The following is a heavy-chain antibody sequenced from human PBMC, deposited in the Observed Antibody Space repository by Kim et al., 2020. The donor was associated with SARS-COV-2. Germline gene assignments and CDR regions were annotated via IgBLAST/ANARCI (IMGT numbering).Heavy chain of an antibody. CDR3: ARDHLTGYYKPLGY. J-gene: IGHJ4*02. V-gene: IGHV3-7*01. Sequence: VDSVKRRFTISSDNAKNTLYLQMNSLRAEDTAVYYCARDHLTGYYKPLGYWGQGTLVTVSS. D-gene: IGHD3-9*01.